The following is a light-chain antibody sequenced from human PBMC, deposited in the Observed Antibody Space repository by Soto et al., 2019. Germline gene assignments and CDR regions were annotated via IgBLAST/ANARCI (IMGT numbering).Light chain of an antibody. CDR1: QSVSRN. Sequence: IVMTQSPATLSVAPGERATLSCRASQSVSRNLAWYQQTRGQAPRLLMFDASTRATGIPARFSGSGSGTDFTLTISNLEPADSAVYYCQQRKHWPPITFGQGTRLEIK. CDR3: QQRKHWPPIT. V-gene: IGKV3-11*01. J-gene: IGKJ5*01. CDR2: DAS.